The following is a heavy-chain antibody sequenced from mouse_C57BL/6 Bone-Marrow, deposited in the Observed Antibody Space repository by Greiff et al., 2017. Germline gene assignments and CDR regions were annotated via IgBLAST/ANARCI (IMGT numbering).Heavy chain of an antibody. CDR2: IYPGSGST. J-gene: IGHJ1*03. D-gene: IGHD1-1*01. CDR3: ARGGIYYYGSSWYFDV. Sequence: VQLQQSGAELVKPGASVKMSCKASGYTFTSYWITWVKQRPGQGLEWIGDIYPGSGSTNYNKKFKSKATLTVDTSSSTAYMQLSSLTSEDSAVYYCARGGIYYYGSSWYFDVWGTGTTVTVSS. CDR1: GYTFTSYW. V-gene: IGHV1-55*01.